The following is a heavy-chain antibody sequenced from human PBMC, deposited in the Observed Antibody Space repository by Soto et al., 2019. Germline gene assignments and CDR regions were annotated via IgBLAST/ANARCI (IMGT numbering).Heavy chain of an antibody. J-gene: IGHJ4*02. CDR2: IYYSGRT. CDR1: GESISSSSYY. D-gene: IGHD2-21*02. V-gene: IGHV4-39*01. Sequence: SETLSLTCIVSGESISSSSYYWGWIRQPPGKGLEWIGSIYYSGRTYYNPSFKSRVTISIDTSKNKFSLKLSSVTATDTAVYYCERKRTTVVTQPYFDHWGQGALVTVSS. CDR3: ERKRTTVVTQPYFDH.